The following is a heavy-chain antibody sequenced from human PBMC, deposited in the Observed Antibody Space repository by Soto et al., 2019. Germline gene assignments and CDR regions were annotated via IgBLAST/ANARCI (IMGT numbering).Heavy chain of an antibody. D-gene: IGHD5-18*01. V-gene: IGHV3-49*03. Sequence: GGSLRLSCTASGFTFGDYAMSWFRQAPGKGLEWVGFIRSKAYGGTTEYAASVKGRFTISRDDSKSIAYLQMNSLKTEDTAVYYCTREDTAMVEYYYYGMDVLGQGTTVTVS. CDR2: IRSKAYGGTT. CDR1: GFTFGDYA. J-gene: IGHJ6*02. CDR3: TREDTAMVEYYYYGMDV.